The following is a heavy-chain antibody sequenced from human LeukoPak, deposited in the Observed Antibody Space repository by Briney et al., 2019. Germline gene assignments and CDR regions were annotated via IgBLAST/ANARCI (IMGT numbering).Heavy chain of an antibody. Sequence: ASVKVSCKASGYTFTRYGISWVRQAPGQGLEWMGWISGYNGNTKYAQKLQGRVTMTTETSTSTAYMELRSLRSDDTAVYYCARYEGLGMTTKSNYYYMDVWGKGTTVTVSS. D-gene: IGHD4-17*01. V-gene: IGHV1-18*01. J-gene: IGHJ6*03. CDR2: ISGYNGNT. CDR3: ARYEGLGMTTKSNYYYMDV. CDR1: GYTFTRYG.